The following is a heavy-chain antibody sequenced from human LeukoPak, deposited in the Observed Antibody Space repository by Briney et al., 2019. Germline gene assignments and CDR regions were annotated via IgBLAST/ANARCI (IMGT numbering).Heavy chain of an antibody. Sequence: GSLRLSCAASGFTFSSYAMSWVRQAPGKGLGWVSAISGSGGSTYSADSVKGRFTISRDNSKNTLYLQMNSLRAEDTAIYYCAKDLKPTGGYYYYGMDDWGQGTTVTVSS. CDR2: ISGSGGST. J-gene: IGHJ6*02. V-gene: IGHV3-23*01. CDR1: GFTFSSYA. D-gene: IGHD3-16*01. CDR3: AKDLKPTGGYYYYGMDD.